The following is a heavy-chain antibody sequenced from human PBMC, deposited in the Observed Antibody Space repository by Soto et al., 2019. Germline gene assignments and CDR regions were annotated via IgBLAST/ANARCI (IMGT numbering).Heavy chain of an antibody. V-gene: IGHV3-30-3*01. D-gene: IGHD1-20*01. CDR1: GFTFSSHA. CDR2: ISYDGSNK. Sequence: QVQLLESEGGVVQPGRSLRLSCAASGFTFSSHAMHWVRQPPGKGLEWVAVISYDGSNKYYADSVKGRFTISRDNSKNTLYLQVDSLRAEDTAVYYCARETRLYNSPLPKWYFDLWGRGSLVTVSS. J-gene: IGHJ2*01. CDR3: ARETRLYNSPLPKWYFDL.